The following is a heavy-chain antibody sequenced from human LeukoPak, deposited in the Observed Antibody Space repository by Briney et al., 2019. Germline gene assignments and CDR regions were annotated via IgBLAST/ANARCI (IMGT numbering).Heavy chain of an antibody. CDR3: AKDVVVVPAAGDAFDV. Sequence: PGGSLRLSCAASGFTFSSSAMSWVRQAPGKGLEWVAAISDTGRLSYCADSVNGRFTISRDNSKNTLFLQMNSLRAEDTAVYYCAKDVVVVPAAGDAFDVWGQGTMVTVSS. J-gene: IGHJ3*01. CDR1: GFTFSSSA. D-gene: IGHD2-2*01. CDR2: ISDTGRLS. V-gene: IGHV3-23*01.